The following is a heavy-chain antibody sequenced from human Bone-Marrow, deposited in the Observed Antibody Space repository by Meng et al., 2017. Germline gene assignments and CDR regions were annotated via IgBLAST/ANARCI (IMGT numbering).Heavy chain of an antibody. J-gene: IGHJ6*02. CDR1: GGSISSYY. D-gene: IGHD5-12*01. Sequence: SETLSLTCTVSGGSISSYYWSWIRQPPGKGLEWIGYIYYSGSTNYNPSLKSRVTISVDTSKDQFSLKLSSVTAADTAVYYCARLDIVATIERHYYYGMDVWGQGTTVTGSS. V-gene: IGHV4-59*01. CDR3: ARLDIVATIERHYYYGMDV. CDR2: IYYSGST.